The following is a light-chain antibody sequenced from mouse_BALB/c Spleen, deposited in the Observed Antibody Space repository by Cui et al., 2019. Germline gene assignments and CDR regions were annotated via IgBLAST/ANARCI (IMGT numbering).Light chain of an antibody. CDR2: WAS. Sequence: SQDVGTAVAWYQQKPGQSPKLLIYWASTRHAGVTDRFTGSGSGTDFTLTISNVQSEDLADYFCQQYSSYPLTFGAGTKLELK. J-gene: IGKJ5*01. V-gene: IGKV6-23*01. CDR3: QQYSSYPLT. CDR1: QDVGTA.